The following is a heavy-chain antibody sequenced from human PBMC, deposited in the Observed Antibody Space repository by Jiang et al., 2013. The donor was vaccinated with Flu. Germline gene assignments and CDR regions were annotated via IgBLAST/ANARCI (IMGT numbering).Heavy chain of an antibody. CDR3: ARDHRLGIVGATEDFDY. V-gene: IGHV1-18*01. J-gene: IGHJ4*02. CDR2: ISAYNGNT. Sequence: SGAEVKKPGASVKVSCKASGYTFTSYGISWVRQAPGQGLEWMGWISAYNGNTNYAQKLQGRVTMTTDTSTSTAYMELRSLRSDDTAVYYCARDHRLGIVGATEDFDYWGQGTLVTVSS. CDR1: GYTFTSYG. D-gene: IGHD1-26*01.